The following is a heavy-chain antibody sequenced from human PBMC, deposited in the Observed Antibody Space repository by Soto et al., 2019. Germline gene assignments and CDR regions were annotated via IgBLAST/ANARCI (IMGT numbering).Heavy chain of an antibody. D-gene: IGHD3-10*01. CDR3: ARDLTDCVSITCSANSLHTCFEP. Sequence: SVKGRFTISRDNSRNTLYLQLNSVRAEDTAVYYCARDLTDCVSITCSANSLHTCFEPWGQGTLVTVSS. V-gene: IGHV3-30*01. J-gene: IGHJ5*02.